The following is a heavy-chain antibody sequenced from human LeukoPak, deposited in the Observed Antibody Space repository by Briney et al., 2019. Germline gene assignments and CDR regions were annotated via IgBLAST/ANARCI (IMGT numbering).Heavy chain of an antibody. D-gene: IGHD1-26*01. CDR3: VRDRVGPDY. V-gene: IGHV3-74*03. J-gene: IGHJ4*02. Sequence: GGSLRLSCAASGFTFSSAWMHWVRQGPGTGLVWVSRITDDGTTTYADSVKGRFTISRDNAKNTLYLQMNSLRAEDTAVYYCVRDRVGPDYWGQGTLITVSS. CDR1: GFTFSSAW. CDR2: ITDDGTT.